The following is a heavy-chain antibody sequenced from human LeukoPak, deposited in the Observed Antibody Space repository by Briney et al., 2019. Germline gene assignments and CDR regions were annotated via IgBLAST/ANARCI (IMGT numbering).Heavy chain of an antibody. J-gene: IGHJ4*02. CDR1: GYTFTGYY. Sequence: ASVKVSCKASGYTFTGYYMHWVRQAPGQGLEWMGWTNPNSGATTYAQNFQGRVTMTRDTSTGTVYMELSRLMSDDTAVYFCARADPAAADFDYWGQGTLVTVSS. D-gene: IGHD6-13*01. CDR2: TNPNSGAT. V-gene: IGHV1-2*02. CDR3: ARADPAAADFDY.